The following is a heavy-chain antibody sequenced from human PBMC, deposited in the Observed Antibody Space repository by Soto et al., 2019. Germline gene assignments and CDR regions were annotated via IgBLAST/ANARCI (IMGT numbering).Heavy chain of an antibody. CDR1: GFTFSSYS. CDR2: IKQDGSEK. D-gene: IGHD4-17*01. J-gene: IGHJ6*02. V-gene: IGHV3-7*04. Sequence: GGFLRLSCAGSGFTFSSYSMSWVRQAPGKGLEWVANIKQDGSEKYYVDSVKGRFTISRDNAKNSLYLQMNSLRAEDTAVYYCARESYGDSDGDYYYYGMDVWGQGTTVTVSS. CDR3: ARESYGDSDGDYYYYGMDV.